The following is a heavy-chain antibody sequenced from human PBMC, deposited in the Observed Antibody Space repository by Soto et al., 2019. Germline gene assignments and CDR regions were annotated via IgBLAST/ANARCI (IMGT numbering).Heavy chain of an antibody. CDR2: IGGSGGDT. CDR3: ARRSWRGRADY. D-gene: IGHD3-10*01. J-gene: IGHJ4*02. Sequence: EVQLLASGGGLAQPGGSLRLSCAATGFTFSSYAMSWVRQPPGKGLEWVSGIGGSGGDTYYADSVKGRFTVSRDNAENTLYLQLNSLRVEDTAIYYCARRSWRGRADYWGQGILVTVSS. CDR1: GFTFSSYA. V-gene: IGHV3-23*01.